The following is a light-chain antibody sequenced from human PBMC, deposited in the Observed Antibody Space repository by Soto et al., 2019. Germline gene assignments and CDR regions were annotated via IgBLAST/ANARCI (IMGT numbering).Light chain of an antibody. Sequence: VVLTQSPATLSVSPGERATLSCRASENIDSRLAWYQQNPGQAPRLLIHDASTRATGIPARFSGSGSGTEFTLTNSGLESEDFAVYFCQQFYDWFTFGQGTML. CDR1: ENIDSR. CDR2: DAS. J-gene: IGKJ2*01. V-gene: IGKV3-15*01. CDR3: QQFYDWFT.